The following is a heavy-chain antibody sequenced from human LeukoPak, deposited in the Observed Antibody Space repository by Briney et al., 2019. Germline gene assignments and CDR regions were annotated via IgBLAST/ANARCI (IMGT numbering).Heavy chain of an antibody. V-gene: IGHV3-49*04. CDR3: ARGPIQQWLYNGMDV. Sequence: GGSLRLSCTASAFTFGDHAMSWVRQAPGKGLEWVGFIRSRAYGGTTEYAPAVKGRFLISRDDSKSIAYLHMNSLETEDTAVYYCARGPIQQWLYNGMDVWGQGTTVSVSS. CDR2: IRSRAYGGTT. J-gene: IGHJ6*02. D-gene: IGHD5-18*01. CDR1: AFTFGDHA.